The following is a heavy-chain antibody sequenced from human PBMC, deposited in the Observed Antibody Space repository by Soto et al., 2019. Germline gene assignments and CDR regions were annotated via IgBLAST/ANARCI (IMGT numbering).Heavy chain of an antibody. Sequence: SETLSLTCTVSGGSISSSSYYWGWIRQPPGKGLEWIGSIHYSGNTYYNPSFKSRVTTSLDTSKNQFSLKLSSVTATDTAVYYCTRPFGTTTFYFAMDVWGQGTTVTVSS. CDR3: TRPFGTTTFYFAMDV. CDR1: GGSISSSSYY. CDR2: IHYSGNT. J-gene: IGHJ6*02. D-gene: IGHD1-7*01. V-gene: IGHV4-39*01.